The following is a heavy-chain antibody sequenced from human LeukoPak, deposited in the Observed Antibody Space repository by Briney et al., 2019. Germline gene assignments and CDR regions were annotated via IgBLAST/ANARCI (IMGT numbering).Heavy chain of an antibody. V-gene: IGHV3-30*04. CDR3: ANPNYYDSSGYYSDDY. D-gene: IGHD3-22*01. Sequence: GGSLRLSCAASGFTFSSYVMHWVRQAPGKGLEWVAIISYDGSNEYYADSVKGRFTISRDNSKNTLYLQMNSLRAEDTAVYYCANPNYYDSSGYYSDDYWGQGTLVTVSS. CDR1: GFTFSSYV. CDR2: ISYDGSNE. J-gene: IGHJ4*02.